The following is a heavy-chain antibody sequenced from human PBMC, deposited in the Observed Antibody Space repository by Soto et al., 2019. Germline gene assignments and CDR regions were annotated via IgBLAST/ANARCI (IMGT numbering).Heavy chain of an antibody. CDR2: IYYSGST. CDR3: ASPSLGAFDV. D-gene: IGHD1-26*01. Sequence: NPSETLSLTCTVSGGSISSSPYYWGWIRQPPGKGLEWIGSIYYSGSTHYNSSLKSRVTISVDTSKNHFSLRLSSVTAADTAVYYCASPSLGAFDVWGQGTMVTVSS. J-gene: IGHJ3*01. V-gene: IGHV4-39*02. CDR1: GGSISSSPYY.